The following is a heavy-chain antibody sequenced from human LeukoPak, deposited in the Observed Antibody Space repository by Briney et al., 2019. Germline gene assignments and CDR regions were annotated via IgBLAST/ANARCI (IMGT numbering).Heavy chain of an antibody. D-gene: IGHD6-13*01. CDR1: GFTFNSYA. CDR2: ISGSGAST. V-gene: IGHV3-23*01. CDR3: AKRQGIAAAGTGKCFDY. Sequence: GGSLRLSCAASGFTFNSYAMSWVRQAPGKGLEWVSAISGSGASTYYADSVKGRFTVSRDNSKNTLYLQMNSLRAEDTAVYYCAKRQGIAAAGTGKCFDYWGQGTLVTVSS. J-gene: IGHJ4*02.